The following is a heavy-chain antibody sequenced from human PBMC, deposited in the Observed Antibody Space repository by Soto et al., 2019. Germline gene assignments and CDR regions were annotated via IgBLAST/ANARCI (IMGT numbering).Heavy chain of an antibody. D-gene: IGHD2-2*01. CDR3: ARHGSISVVVPAAYYLDV. CDR1: GGSISSSSYY. Sequence: QLQLQESGPGLVKPSETLSLTCTVSGGSISSSSYYWGWIRQPPGKGLEWSGSIYYSGSTYYNPSLKRRDTIPVDTSKNQCSLNRGSVTAADPAVYYCARHGSISVVVPAAYYLDVWGKGTTVTVSS. V-gene: IGHV4-39*01. J-gene: IGHJ6*03. CDR2: IYYSGST.